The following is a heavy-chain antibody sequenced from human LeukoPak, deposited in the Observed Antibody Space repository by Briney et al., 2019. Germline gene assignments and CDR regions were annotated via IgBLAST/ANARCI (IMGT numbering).Heavy chain of an antibody. CDR2: IYTSGST. CDR3: ARVVFHDSSGYRYYYYMDV. CDR1: GGSISSGSYY. Sequence: SETLSLTCTVSGGSISSGSYYWSWIRQPAGKGLEWIGRIYTSGSTNYNPSLKSRVTISVDTSRNQFSLKLSSVTAADTAVYYCARVVFHDSSGYRYYYYMDVWGKGTTVTVSS. V-gene: IGHV4-61*02. J-gene: IGHJ6*03. D-gene: IGHD3-22*01.